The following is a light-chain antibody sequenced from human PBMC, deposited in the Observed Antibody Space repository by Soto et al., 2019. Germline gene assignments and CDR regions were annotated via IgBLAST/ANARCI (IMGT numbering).Light chain of an antibody. Sequence: DIAITLSPSSLSACLGDRVPITCRASQSISSYLNWYQQKPGKAPKLLIYAASSLESGVPSRFSGSGAGTEFTLTISSLQPDDFATYYCQQYNSNSPATFGQGTKVDIK. CDR3: QQYNSNSPAT. V-gene: IGKV1-5*01. J-gene: IGKJ1*01. CDR2: AAS. CDR1: QSISSY.